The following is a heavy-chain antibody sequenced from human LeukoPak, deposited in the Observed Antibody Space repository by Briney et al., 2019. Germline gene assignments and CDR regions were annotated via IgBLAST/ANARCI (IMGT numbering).Heavy chain of an antibody. V-gene: IGHV1-8*01. J-gene: IGHJ3*02. Sequence: ASVKVSCKASGYTFTSYDINWVRQATGQGLEWMGWMNHNSGNTGYAQKFQGRVTMTRNTSISTAYMELSSLTSEDAAVYYCARGLLGYYYDSSGYYLPDAFDIWGQGTMVTVSS. CDR3: ARGLLGYYYDSSGYYLPDAFDI. CDR1: GYTFTSYD. D-gene: IGHD3-22*01. CDR2: MNHNSGNT.